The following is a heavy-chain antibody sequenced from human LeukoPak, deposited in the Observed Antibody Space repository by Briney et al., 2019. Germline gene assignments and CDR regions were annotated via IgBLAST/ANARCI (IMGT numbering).Heavy chain of an antibody. CDR3: ARESSSPRGVFDY. CDR2: IYSSGST. Sequence: SETLSLTCNVFGASISSYYWSWVRQPAGVGLEWIGRIYSSGSTKYNPSLKSRVTMSVDTSNNQFSLKLSSVTAADTAVYYCARESSSPRGVFDYWGQGTLVTVSS. D-gene: IGHD6-6*01. V-gene: IGHV4-4*07. CDR1: GASISSYY. J-gene: IGHJ4*02.